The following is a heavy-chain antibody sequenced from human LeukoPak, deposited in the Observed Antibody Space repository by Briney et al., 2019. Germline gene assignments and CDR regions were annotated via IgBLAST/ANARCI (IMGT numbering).Heavy chain of an antibody. CDR1: GYTFTSYG. Sequence: ASVKVSCKASGYTFTSYGISWVRQAPGQGLEWMGWISACNGNTNYAQKLQGRVTMTTDTSTSTAYMELRSLRSDDTAVYYCARTTLSTVTTYFMYFDYWGQGTLVTVSS. CDR2: ISACNGNT. J-gene: IGHJ4*02. D-gene: IGHD4-17*01. CDR3: ARTTLSTVTTYFMYFDY. V-gene: IGHV1-18*01.